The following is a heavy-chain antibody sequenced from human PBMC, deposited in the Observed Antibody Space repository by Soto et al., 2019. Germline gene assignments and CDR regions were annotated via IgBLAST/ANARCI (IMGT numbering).Heavy chain of an antibody. CDR2: INHSGST. D-gene: IGHD3-10*01. J-gene: IGHJ5*02. CDR3: ARGYGSGRRWFDP. V-gene: IGHV4-34*01. Sequence: ASETLSLTCAVYGGSFSGYYWSWIRQPPGKGLEWIGEINHSGSTNYNPSLKSRVTISVDTSKNQFSLKLSSVTAADTAVYYCARGYGSGRRWFDPWGQGTLVTVPQ. CDR1: GGSFSGYY.